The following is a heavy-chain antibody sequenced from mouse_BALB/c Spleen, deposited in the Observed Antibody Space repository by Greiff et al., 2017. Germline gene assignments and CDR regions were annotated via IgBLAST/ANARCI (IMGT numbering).Heavy chain of an antibody. D-gene: IGHD2-3*01. Sequence: VQLQQSAAELARPGASVKMSCKASGYTFTSYTMHWVKQRPGQGLEWIGYINPSSGYTEYNQKFKDKTTLTADKSSSTAYMQLSSLTSEDSAVYYCARYDGYSPFAYWGQGTLVTVSA. CDR1: GYTFTSYT. J-gene: IGHJ3*01. V-gene: IGHV1-4*02. CDR3: ARYDGYSPFAY. CDR2: INPSSGYT.